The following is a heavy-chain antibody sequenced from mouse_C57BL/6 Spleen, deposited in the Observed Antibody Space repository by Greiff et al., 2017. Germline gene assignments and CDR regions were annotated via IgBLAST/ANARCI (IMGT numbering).Heavy chain of an antibody. V-gene: IGHV1-50*01. J-gene: IGHJ4*01. Sequence: QVQLQQPGAELVKPGASVKLSCKASGYTFTSYWMQWVKQRPGQGLEWIGEIDPSDSYTNYNQKFKGKATLTVDTSSSTAYMQLSSLTSEDSAVYYCASGYGSSYVRAMDYWGQGTSVTVSA. CDR1: GYTFTSYW. D-gene: IGHD1-1*01. CDR2: IDPSDSYT. CDR3: ASGYGSSYVRAMDY.